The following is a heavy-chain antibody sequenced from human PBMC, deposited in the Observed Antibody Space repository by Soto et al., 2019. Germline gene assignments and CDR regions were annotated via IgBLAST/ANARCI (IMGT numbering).Heavy chain of an antibody. CDR3: AKDTGYCSGGSCYSGGY. CDR2: ISGSGGST. Sequence: EVQLLESGGGLVQPGGSLRLSCAASGFTFSSYAMSWVRQAPGKGLEWVSAISGSGGSTYYADSVKGRFTIYRDNSKNTLYLQMNSLGAEDTAVYYCAKDTGYCSGGSCYSGGYWGQGTLVTVSS. V-gene: IGHV3-23*01. J-gene: IGHJ4*02. D-gene: IGHD2-15*01. CDR1: GFTFSSYA.